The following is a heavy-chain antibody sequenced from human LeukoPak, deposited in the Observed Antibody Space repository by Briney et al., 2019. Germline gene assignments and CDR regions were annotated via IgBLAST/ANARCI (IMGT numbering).Heavy chain of an antibody. CDR2: IYYSGST. Sequence: SETLSLTCTVSGGSISGYFWIWIRQPPGKGLEWIGYIYYSGSTNYNPSLKSRVTISVDTSKNQFSLKLNSVTAADTAVYYCARHKYSGYERVFDYWGQGTLVTVSS. CDR3: ARHKYSGYERVFDY. D-gene: IGHD5-12*01. CDR1: GGSISGYF. V-gene: IGHV4-59*08. J-gene: IGHJ4*02.